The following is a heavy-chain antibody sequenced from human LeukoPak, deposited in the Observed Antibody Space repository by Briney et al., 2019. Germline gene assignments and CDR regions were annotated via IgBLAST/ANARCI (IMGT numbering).Heavy chain of an antibody. J-gene: IGHJ4*02. D-gene: IGHD5-18*01. V-gene: IGHV3-74*01. CDR3: ARGGKYSYGHFDY. CDR2: INSGGSRT. Sequence: GGSLRLSCAASGFTFSSYWMHWVRQAPGKGLVWVSLINSGGSRTSYADSVKGRFTISRDNAKNTLYVQMNSLRAEDTAVYYCARGGKYSYGHFDYWGQGTLVTVSS. CDR1: GFTFSSYW.